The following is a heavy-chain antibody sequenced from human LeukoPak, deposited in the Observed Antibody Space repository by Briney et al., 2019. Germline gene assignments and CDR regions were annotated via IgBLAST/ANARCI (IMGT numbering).Heavy chain of an antibody. CDR3: ARGREDYYDSSGHGIIDY. Sequence: GASVKVSCKASGYTFTSYDINWVRRATGQGLEWMGWMNPNSGNTGYAQKFQGRVTMTRNTSISTAYMELSSLRSEDTAVYYCARGREDYYDSSGHGIIDYWGQRTLVTVSS. D-gene: IGHD3-22*01. J-gene: IGHJ4*02. CDR2: MNPNSGNT. CDR1: GYTFTSYD. V-gene: IGHV1-8*01.